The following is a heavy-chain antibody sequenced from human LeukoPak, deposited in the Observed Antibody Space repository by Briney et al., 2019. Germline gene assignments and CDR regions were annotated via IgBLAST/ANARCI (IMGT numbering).Heavy chain of an antibody. CDR1: GATFSSYA. CDR2: IIPIFGTA. CDR3: ARSANTDGGDGYYFDY. Sequence: ASVKVSGKASGATFSSYAITWVRKAPGQGLEWMGGIIPIFGTANYAQKFQGRVTITADKSTSTAYMELSSLRSEDTAVYYCARSANTDGGDGYYFDYWGQGTLVTVSS. D-gene: IGHD2-21*02. V-gene: IGHV1-69*06. J-gene: IGHJ4*02.